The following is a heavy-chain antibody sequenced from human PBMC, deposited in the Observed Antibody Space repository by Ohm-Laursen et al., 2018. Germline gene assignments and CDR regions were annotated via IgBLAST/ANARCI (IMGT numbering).Heavy chain of an antibody. D-gene: IGHD6-13*01. CDR1: GFTFSSFW. CDR3: ARTAGSSSWYVYFDY. V-gene: IGHV3-7*01. CDR2: IKQDGSQK. J-gene: IGHJ4*02. Sequence: SLRLSCSASGFTFSSFWMSWVRQAPGKGLEWVANIKQDGSQKNYVDSVKGRFTISRDNAKNSLYLQMNSLRAEDTAVYYCARTAGSSSWYVYFDYWGQGTLVTVSS.